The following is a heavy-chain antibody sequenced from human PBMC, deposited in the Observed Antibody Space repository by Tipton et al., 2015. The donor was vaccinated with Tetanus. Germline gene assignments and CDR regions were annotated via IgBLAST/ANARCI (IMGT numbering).Heavy chain of an antibody. Sequence: TLSLTCTVSGGSISSDGAYWSWIRQHPGEGLEWIGNIYYNGNTLQNPSLKSRVTLSLDKSKNQFSLKLRSVTAADTAVYYCARSAVNWFDPWGQGTLVTVSS. J-gene: IGHJ5*02. CDR3: ARSAVNWFDP. CDR2: IYYNGNT. V-gene: IGHV4-39*01. CDR1: GGSISSDGAY.